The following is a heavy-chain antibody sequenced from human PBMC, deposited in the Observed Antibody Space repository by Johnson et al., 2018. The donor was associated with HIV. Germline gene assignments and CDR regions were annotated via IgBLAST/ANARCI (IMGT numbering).Heavy chain of an antibody. J-gene: IGHJ3*02. Sequence: VQLVESGGGLVQPGGSLRLSCAASGFTFSSYWMHWVRQAPGTGLVWVSRINSDGSSTSYADSVMGRFTISRDNAQNTLYLQMNSLRAEDTAVYYCARERIGYSSSGDAFDIWGQGTMVTVSS. V-gene: IGHV3-74*01. CDR1: GFTFSSYW. D-gene: IGHD6-13*01. CDR2: INSDGSST. CDR3: ARERIGYSSSGDAFDI.